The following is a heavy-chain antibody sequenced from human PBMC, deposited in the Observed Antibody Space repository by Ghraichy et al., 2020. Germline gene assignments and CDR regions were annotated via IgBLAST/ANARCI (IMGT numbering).Heavy chain of an antibody. CDR1: GGSISSGGYY. V-gene: IGHV4-31*03. CDR3: ARDRDSYGKFDY. Sequence: SETLSLTCTVSGGSISSGGYYWSWIRQHPGKGLEWIGYIYYSGITYYNPSLKSRVTISVDTSKNQFSLKLSSLTAADTAVYYCARDRDSYGKFDYWGQGTLVTVSS. D-gene: IGHD5-18*01. J-gene: IGHJ4*02. CDR2: IYYSGIT.